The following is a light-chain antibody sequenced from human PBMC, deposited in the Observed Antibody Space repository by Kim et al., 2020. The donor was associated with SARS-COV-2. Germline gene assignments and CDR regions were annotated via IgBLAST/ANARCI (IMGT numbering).Light chain of an antibody. J-gene: IGKJ2*03. V-gene: IGKV3-20*01. Sequence: DIILTQSPGTLSLSPGEGATLSCRASQTVSNTFLAWYQQKPGQPPRLLIYGASNRATGIPDRFTGSGSGTDFTLTISRLESEDFAVYYCQHYGDSPPYSFGQGTKLEI. CDR2: GAS. CDR3: QHYGDSPPYS. CDR1: QTVSNTF.